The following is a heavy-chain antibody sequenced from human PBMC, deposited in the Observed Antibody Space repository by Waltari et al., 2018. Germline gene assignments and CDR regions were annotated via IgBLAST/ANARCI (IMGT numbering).Heavy chain of an antibody. CDR2: INFSGKK. CDR1: GTSVRSGFY. CDR3: ARGTDYDSSGYYYKHFDP. D-gene: IGHD3-22*01. V-gene: IGHV4-38-2*02. Sequence: QVQVQESGPGLVKPSETLSLSCLVSGTSVRSGFYWGWIRQSPEKGLEWIGSINFSGKKFYSPSLRGRVTLSVDTSKNEVSLSLTSVTAADSAIYFRARGTDYDSSGYYYKHFDPWGQGTHVTVSS. J-gene: IGHJ5*02.